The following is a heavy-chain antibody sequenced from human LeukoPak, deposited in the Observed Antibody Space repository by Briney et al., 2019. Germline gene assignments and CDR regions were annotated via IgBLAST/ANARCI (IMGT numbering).Heavy chain of an antibody. CDR1: GGSFSGHY. J-gene: IGHJ4*02. Sequence: TSETLSLTCAVYGGSFSGHYWTWIRQPPGKGLEWIGEINHSGSTNYNPSLKSRVTISVDTSKNQFSLKVSSVTAADTAVYYCARDVVAAAGTWDYWGQGTLVTVSS. CDR3: ARDVVAAAGTWDY. D-gene: IGHD6-13*01. CDR2: INHSGST. V-gene: IGHV4-34*01.